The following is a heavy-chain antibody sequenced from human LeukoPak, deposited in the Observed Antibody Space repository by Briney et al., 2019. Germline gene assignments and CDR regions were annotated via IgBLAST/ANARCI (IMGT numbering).Heavy chain of an antibody. J-gene: IGHJ4*02. Sequence: GGSLGLSCAASGFTFRKYWMAWVRQAPGRGLEWVATIAANGNDKDYEDALQGRFTISRDNARNSLSLRIDSLRAEDTAQYYCAREVFFQFDNWGQGALVTVSS. CDR2: IAANGNDK. CDR3: AREVFFQFDN. V-gene: IGHV3-7*03. CDR1: GFTFRKYW.